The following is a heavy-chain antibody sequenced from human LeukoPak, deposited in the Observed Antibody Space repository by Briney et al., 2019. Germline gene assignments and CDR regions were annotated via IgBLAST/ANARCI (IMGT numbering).Heavy chain of an antibody. CDR2: ISSSSSDI. Sequence: GGSLRLSCAVSGFTLSSYSMNWVRQAPGKGLEWVSYISSSSSDIFYADSVKGRFSISRDNAKNSLYLQVNSLRAEDTAVYSCARDMGSSRLDYWGQGTLVTVSS. V-gene: IGHV3-21*01. CDR3: ARDMGSSRLDY. J-gene: IGHJ4*02. CDR1: GFTLSSYS. D-gene: IGHD6-6*01.